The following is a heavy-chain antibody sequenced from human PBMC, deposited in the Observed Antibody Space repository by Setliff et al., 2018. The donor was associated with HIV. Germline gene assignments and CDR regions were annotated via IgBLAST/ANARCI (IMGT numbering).Heavy chain of an antibody. D-gene: IGHD6-13*01. J-gene: IGHJ4*02. CDR2: IYHTGST. CDR3: ASAALQHLVQIFDY. CDR1: GFSISSRYY. Sequence: SETLSLTCDVSGFSISSRYYWGWIRQSPGKGLEWIGNIYHTGSTYYNPSLKSRVTISVDTSKSQFSLKLSSVTAADTAVYYCASAALQHLVQIFDYWGQGTLVTVSS. V-gene: IGHV4-38-2*01.